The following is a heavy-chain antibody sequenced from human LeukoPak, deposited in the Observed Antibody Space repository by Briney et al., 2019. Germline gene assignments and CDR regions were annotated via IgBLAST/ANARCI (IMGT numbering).Heavy chain of an antibody. V-gene: IGHV3-48*03. J-gene: IGHJ4*02. Sequence: PGGSLRLSCAASGFTFSSYEMNWVRQAPGKGLEWVSYISSSGSTIYYADSVKGRFTISRDNAKNSLYLQMNGLRAEDTAVYYCARAKIAVAVNFDYWGQGTLVTVSS. CDR2: ISSSGSTI. D-gene: IGHD6-19*01. CDR1: GFTFSSYE. CDR3: ARAKIAVAVNFDY.